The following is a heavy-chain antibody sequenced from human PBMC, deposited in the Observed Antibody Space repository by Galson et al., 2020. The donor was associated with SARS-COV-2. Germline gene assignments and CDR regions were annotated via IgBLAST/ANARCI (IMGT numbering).Heavy chain of an antibody. D-gene: IGHD1-26*01. CDR2: ISSSGAS. V-gene: IGHV3-23*01. CDR3: VKDHSGSHYRHDY. CDR1: GFILGDYY. J-gene: IGHJ4*02. Sequence: TGGSLRLSCAASGFILGDYYLSWVRKPPGKGLEWVSCISSSGASYYSDSVKGRFTISRDISKNTLYLQMNTLRVEDTAIYYCVKDHSGSHYRHDYWGQGTLVTVSS.